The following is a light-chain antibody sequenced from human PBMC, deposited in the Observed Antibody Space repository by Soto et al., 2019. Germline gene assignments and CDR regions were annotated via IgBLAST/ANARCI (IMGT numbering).Light chain of an antibody. Sequence: EIVLTQSPGTLSLSPGERATLSCRASQSVDRSYLGWYQQKVGQAPRLLIYGASSRATGIPDRFSGSGSGTDFTLTISRLEPEDSAVYYCQQYGSSPMYTFGQGTKLEIK. CDR3: QQYGSSPMYT. CDR2: GAS. V-gene: IGKV3-20*01. CDR1: QSVDRSY. J-gene: IGKJ2*01.